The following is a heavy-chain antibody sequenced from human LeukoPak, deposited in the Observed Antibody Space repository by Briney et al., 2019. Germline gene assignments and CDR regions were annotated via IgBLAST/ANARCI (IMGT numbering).Heavy chain of an antibody. CDR2: IYHSGST. V-gene: IGHV4-4*02. Sequence: PSGTLSLTCAVSGGSISSSNWWSWVRQPPGKGLEWIGEIYHSGSTNYNPSLKSRVTISVDKSKNQFSLKLSSVTAADTAVYYCARDAGYSSGWFIFDFWGQGTLVTVSS. CDR3: ARDAGYSSGWFIFDF. J-gene: IGHJ4*02. CDR1: GGSISSSNW. D-gene: IGHD6-19*01.